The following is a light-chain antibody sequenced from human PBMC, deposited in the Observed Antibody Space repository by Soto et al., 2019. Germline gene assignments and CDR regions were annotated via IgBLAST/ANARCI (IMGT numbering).Light chain of an antibody. CDR2: DAV. CDR3: QQRSDWPPLT. CDR1: QNIRTY. J-gene: IGKJ4*01. V-gene: IGKV3-11*01. Sequence: ETVLTQSPDTLSLSPGERATLSCRPSQNIRTYLSWYQQKPGQSPRLLVYDAVNRDAGAPDRFSGSGSGTDLALTTPNVEPDDSAVDVCQQRSDWPPLTFGGGTRVEIK.